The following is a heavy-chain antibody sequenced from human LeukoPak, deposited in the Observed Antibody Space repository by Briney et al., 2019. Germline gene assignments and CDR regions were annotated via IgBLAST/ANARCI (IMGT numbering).Heavy chain of an antibody. J-gene: IGHJ4*02. CDR2: INPNSGGT. Sequence: GASVKVSCKASGYNFNSYGMNWVRQAPGQGLEWMGWINPNSGGTNYAQKFQGRVTMTRDTSISTAYMELSRLRSDDTAVYYCVLPGNYYDSSRFDYWGQGTLVTVSS. CDR1: GYNFNSYG. V-gene: IGHV1-2*02. CDR3: VLPGNYYDSSRFDY. D-gene: IGHD3-22*01.